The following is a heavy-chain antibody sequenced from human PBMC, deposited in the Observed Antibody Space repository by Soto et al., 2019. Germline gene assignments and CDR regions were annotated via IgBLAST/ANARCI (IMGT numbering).Heavy chain of an antibody. CDR2: IYHSGST. CDR1: GGSISSTNW. Sequence: QVQLQESGPGLVKPSGTLSLTCAVSGGSISSTNWWSWVRQPPGKGLEWIGEIYHSGSTNYNPSLKCRVTISADKSNNQCSLKLSSVTAAATAVYYCARVWDFSSAWVDYWGQGTLVTVSS. V-gene: IGHV4-4*02. CDR3: ARVWDFSSAWVDY. J-gene: IGHJ4*02. D-gene: IGHD6-19*01.